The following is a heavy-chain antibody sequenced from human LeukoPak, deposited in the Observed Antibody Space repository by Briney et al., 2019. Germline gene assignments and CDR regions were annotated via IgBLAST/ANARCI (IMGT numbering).Heavy chain of an antibody. V-gene: IGHV3-23*01. D-gene: IGHD3-10*01. CDR2: IDYSGGAT. J-gene: IGHJ4*02. CDR1: GFIVSGDF. Sequence: GGSLRLSCAASGFIVSGDFMSWVRQAPGKGLEWVSGIDYSGGATNYADSVQGRFTVSRDNSKNTLYLQMNNLRAEDTAVYYCATTRVCGGVLLRPSCLYFEDWGQGALVTVSS. CDR3: ATTRVCGGVLLRPSCLYFED.